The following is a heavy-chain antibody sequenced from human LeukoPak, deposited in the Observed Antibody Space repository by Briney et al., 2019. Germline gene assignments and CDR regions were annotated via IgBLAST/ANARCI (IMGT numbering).Heavy chain of an antibody. V-gene: IGHV3-30-3*01. D-gene: IGHD3-22*01. J-gene: IGHJ5*02. CDR3: ARVGGYYEWGWFDP. CDR1: GFTLLSYS. Sequence: GGSLRLSCAASGFTLLSYSMHWVRQAPGKGLKWVALISHDGSNEYYADSVKGRFTISRDNSKTTLYLQMNSLRPEDTAVYYCARVGGYYEWGWFDPWGQGTLVIVSS. CDR2: ISHDGSNE.